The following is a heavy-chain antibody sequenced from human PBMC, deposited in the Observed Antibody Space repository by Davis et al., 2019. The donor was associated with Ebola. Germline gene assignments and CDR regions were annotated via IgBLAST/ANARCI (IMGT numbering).Heavy chain of an antibody. Sequence: MPSETLSLTCTVSGGSISNSNYFWGWVRQPPGKGLEWIGNIYESGSTYYNPSLKSRVTISVDTSKNQFSLRLSSLTAADTAVYYCARPWYSGTYYDAYDIWGQGTMVAVSS. CDR2: IYESGST. V-gene: IGHV4-39*01. CDR1: GGSISNSNYF. D-gene: IGHD1-26*01. J-gene: IGHJ3*02. CDR3: ARPWYSGTYYDAYDI.